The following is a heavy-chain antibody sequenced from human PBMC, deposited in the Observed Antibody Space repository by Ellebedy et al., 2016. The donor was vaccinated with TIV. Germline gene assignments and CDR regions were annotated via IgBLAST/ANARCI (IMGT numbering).Heavy chain of an antibody. J-gene: IGHJ1*01. CDR3: ASGGVVVPAAKGRQVYFQH. CDR1: GGSISSGDYY. Sequence: SETLSLXXTVSGGSISSGDYYWSWIRQPPGKGLEWIGYIYYSGSTYYNPSLKSRVTISVDTSKNQFSLKLSSVTAADTAVYYCASGGVVVPAAKGRQVYFQHWGQGTLVTVSS. V-gene: IGHV4-30-4*01. CDR2: IYYSGST. D-gene: IGHD2-2*01.